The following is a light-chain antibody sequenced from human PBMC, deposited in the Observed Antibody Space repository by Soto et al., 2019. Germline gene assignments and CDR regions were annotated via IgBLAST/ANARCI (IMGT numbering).Light chain of an antibody. CDR2: EVS. CDR1: SNDIGYYNY. J-gene: IGLJ3*02. V-gene: IGLV2-14*01. Sequence: QSVLTQPASVSGSPGQSITISCTGTSNDIGYYNYVSWYQQHPGKAPKLMIYEVSNRPSGVSNRFSGSKSGNTASLTISGLQAEDEADYYCSSYTSSSTFWVFGGGTKLTVL. CDR3: SSYTSSSTFWV.